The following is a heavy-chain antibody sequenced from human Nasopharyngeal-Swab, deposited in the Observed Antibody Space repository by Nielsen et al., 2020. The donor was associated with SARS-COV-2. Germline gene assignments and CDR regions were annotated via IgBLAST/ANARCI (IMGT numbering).Heavy chain of an antibody. Sequence: ASVKVSCKVSGYTLTELSMHWVRQAPGKGLEWMGGFEPEDGETIYAQKFQGRVTMTEDTSTDKAYMELSSLRSEDTAVYYCATTLYYYDSSGYYRRLGKSFDIWGQGTMVTVSS. J-gene: IGHJ3*02. CDR3: ATTLYYYDSSGYYRRLGKSFDI. V-gene: IGHV1-24*01. CDR1: GYTLTELS. CDR2: FEPEDGET. D-gene: IGHD3-22*01.